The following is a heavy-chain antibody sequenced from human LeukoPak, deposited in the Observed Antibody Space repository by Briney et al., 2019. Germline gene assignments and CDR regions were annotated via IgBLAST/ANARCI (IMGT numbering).Heavy chain of an antibody. V-gene: IGHV3-7*03. CDR2: IKQDGSEK. Sequence: GSLRLSCAASGFTFSSYWMSWVRQAPGKGLEWVANIKQDGSEKYYVDSVKGRFTISRDNAKNSLYLQMNSLRAEDTAVYYCARSRCSSTSCLYFQHWGQGTLVTVSS. CDR3: ARSRCSSTSCLYFQH. J-gene: IGHJ1*01. CDR1: GFTFSSYW. D-gene: IGHD2-2*01.